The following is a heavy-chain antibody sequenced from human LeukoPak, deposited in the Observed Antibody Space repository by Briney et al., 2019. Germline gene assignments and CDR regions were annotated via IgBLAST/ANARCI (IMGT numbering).Heavy chain of an antibody. CDR3: ARTAGNADLYFDY. J-gene: IGHJ4*02. Sequence: ASVKVSCKASGYTFTGYYMHCVRQAPGQGLEWMGRINPNSGGTNYAQKFQGRVTMTRDTSISTAYMELSRLRSDDTAVYYCARTAGNADLYFDYWGQGTLVTVSS. CDR2: INPNSGGT. V-gene: IGHV1-2*06. CDR1: GYTFTGYY. D-gene: IGHD6-13*01.